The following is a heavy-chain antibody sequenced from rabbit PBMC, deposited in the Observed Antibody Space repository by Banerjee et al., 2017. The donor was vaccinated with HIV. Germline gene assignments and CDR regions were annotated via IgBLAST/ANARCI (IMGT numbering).Heavy chain of an antibody. CDR3: ARVTGSVWGVGFGL. Sequence: QEQLVESGGGLVQPEGSLTLTCTASGFTISSGYDMCWVRQAPGKGLEWIACIYAGSSGGTCYTRWVNGRFTSARSSSTTMPLQMSSLTAADTATYFCARVTGSVWGVGFGLWGPGPLVSVS. CDR1: GFTISSGYD. D-gene: IGHD4-1*01. J-gene: IGHJ4*01. V-gene: IGHV1S45*01. CDR2: IYAGSSGGT.